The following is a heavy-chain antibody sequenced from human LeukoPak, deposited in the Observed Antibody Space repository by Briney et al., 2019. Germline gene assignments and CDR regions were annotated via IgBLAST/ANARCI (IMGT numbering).Heavy chain of an antibody. CDR1: GFTFSSYS. D-gene: IGHD2-15*01. Sequence: GGSLRLSCAASGFTFSSYSMNWVRQAPGKGLEWVSSISSSSSYIYYADSVKGRFTISRDNAKNSLYLQMSSLRAEDTAVYYCARSVGCSGGSCYDYFDYWGQGTLVTVSS. J-gene: IGHJ4*02. CDR2: ISSSSSYI. CDR3: ARSVGCSGGSCYDYFDY. V-gene: IGHV3-21*01.